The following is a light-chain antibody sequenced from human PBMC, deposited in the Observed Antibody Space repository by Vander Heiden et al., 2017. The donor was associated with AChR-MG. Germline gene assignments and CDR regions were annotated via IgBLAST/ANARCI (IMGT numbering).Light chain of an antibody. CDR1: QGISNY. J-gene: IGKJ1*01. V-gene: IGKV1-27*01. CDR2: AAS. Sequence: DIQMTQSPSSLSASVGDRVTITCRASQGISNYLAWYQQKPAKVPKLLIYAASTLQSGVPSRFSGSGSGTNFTLTISSLQPEDVATYYCQKYNSARWTFGQGTKVEIK. CDR3: QKYNSARWT.